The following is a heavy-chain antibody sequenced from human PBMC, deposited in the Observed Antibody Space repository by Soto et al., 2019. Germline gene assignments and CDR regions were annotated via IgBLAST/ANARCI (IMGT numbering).Heavy chain of an antibody. V-gene: IGHV1-69*01. D-gene: IGHD6-13*01. CDR2: IIPIFGTA. Sequence: QVQLVQSGAEVKKPGSSVKVSCKASGGTFSSYAISWVRQAPGQGLAWMGGIIPIFGTANYAQKFQGRVTITADESTSTAYMELSSLRSEDTAVYYCARDHGYSSSWYFAFDIWGQGTMVTVSS. CDR1: GGTFSSYA. J-gene: IGHJ3*02. CDR3: ARDHGYSSSWYFAFDI.